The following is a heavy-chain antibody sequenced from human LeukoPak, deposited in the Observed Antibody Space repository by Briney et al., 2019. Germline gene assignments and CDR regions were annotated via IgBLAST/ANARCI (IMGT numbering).Heavy chain of an antibody. D-gene: IGHD4-17*01. CDR1: GYRFTDYY. CDR2: INPIFGTA. CDR3: AGGHDYGQLGIAY. V-gene: IGHV1-69*13. J-gene: IGHJ4*02. Sequence: ASVKVSCKASGYRFTDYYIHWVRQTPGQPLEGVGRINPIFGTANYAQKLQGRVAITADESTRTAYIELSSLRSEHPAVYYCAGGHDYGQLGIAYWGEGTLVTVSS.